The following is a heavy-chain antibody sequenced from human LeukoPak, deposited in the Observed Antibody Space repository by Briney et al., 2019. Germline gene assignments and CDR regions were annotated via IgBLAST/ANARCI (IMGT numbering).Heavy chain of an antibody. D-gene: IGHD2-15*01. J-gene: IGHJ4*02. Sequence: SETLSLTCTVSGGSISSRSYYWGWIRQPPGKGLEWIGSIYYSGSTYYNPSLKSRVTISVDTSKNQFSLKLSSVTAADTAVYYCARSDRWGYYYFDYWGQGTLVTVSS. CDR2: IYYSGST. V-gene: IGHV4-39*07. CDR3: ARSDRWGYYYFDY. CDR1: GGSISSRSYY.